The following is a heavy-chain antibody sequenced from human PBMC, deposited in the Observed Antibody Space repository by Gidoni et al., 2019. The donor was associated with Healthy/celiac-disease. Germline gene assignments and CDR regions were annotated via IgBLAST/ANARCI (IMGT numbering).Heavy chain of an antibody. CDR3: ARGDSSSWNNWYFDL. CDR2: IGTAGDT. Sequence: VQLLASGGGLVQPGGSLSLSSAASGSTSRSYDMHWVRQATGKGLEWVSAIGTAGDTYYPGSVKGRFTISRENAKNSLYLQMNSLRAGDTAVYYCARGDSSSWNNWYFDLWGRGTLVTVSS. CDR1: GSTSRSYD. D-gene: IGHD6-13*01. J-gene: IGHJ2*01. V-gene: IGHV3-13*01.